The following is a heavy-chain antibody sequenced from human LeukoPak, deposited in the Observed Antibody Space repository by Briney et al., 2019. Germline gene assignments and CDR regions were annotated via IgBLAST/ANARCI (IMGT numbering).Heavy chain of an antibody. Sequence: ASVKVSCKASGYTFTSYYMHWVRQAPGQGLEWMGIINPSGGSTSYAQKLQGRVTMTTDTSTSTAYMELRSLRSDDTAVYYCARDSLLRYFDWLYQDDAFDIWGQGTMVTVSS. CDR3: ARDSLLRYFDWLYQDDAFDI. CDR2: INPSGGST. J-gene: IGHJ3*02. CDR1: GYTFTSYY. V-gene: IGHV1-46*01. D-gene: IGHD3-9*01.